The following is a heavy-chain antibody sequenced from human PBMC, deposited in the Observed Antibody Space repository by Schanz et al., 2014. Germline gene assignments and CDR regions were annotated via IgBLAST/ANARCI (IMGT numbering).Heavy chain of an antibody. J-gene: IGHJ4*02. Sequence: VHLLDSGGGLVQPGGSLRLSCAASGFTFSSYAMSWVRQAPGKGLEWVSAISGSGGSTYYADSVKGRFTMSRDNAKNSVFLQMNSLRAEDTAVYYCVRDSFFAFGYWGQGTLVTVSS. V-gene: IGHV3-23*01. CDR2: ISGSGGST. D-gene: IGHD3-3*01. CDR1: GFTFSSYA. CDR3: VRDSFFAFGY.